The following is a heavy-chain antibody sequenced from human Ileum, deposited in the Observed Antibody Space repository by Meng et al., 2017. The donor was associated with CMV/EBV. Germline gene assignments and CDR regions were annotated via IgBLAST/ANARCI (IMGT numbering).Heavy chain of an antibody. Sequence: GSLRLSCTVSGGSINGSSYYWGWIRQPPGKGLEWIGNIYYSGIPFYNPSLKSRVTISVDSSNNQFSLTVTSVTAADTAVYYCARDWGAHIVVVAPHYYYGMDVWGQGTTVTVSS. V-gene: IGHV4-39*07. J-gene: IGHJ6*02. CDR2: IYYSGIP. CDR1: GGSINGSSYY. CDR3: ARDWGAHIVVVAPHYYYGMDV. D-gene: IGHD2-15*01.